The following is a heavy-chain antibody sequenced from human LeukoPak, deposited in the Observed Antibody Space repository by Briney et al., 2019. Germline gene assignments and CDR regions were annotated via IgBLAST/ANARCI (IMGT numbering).Heavy chain of an antibody. J-gene: IGHJ5*02. CDR1: GGSISSYY. V-gene: IGHV4-59*07. Sequence: SDTLSLICTVSGGSISSYYWSWIRQPPGMELEWIGYIYYSGSTNYNPSLKSRVTISIDTSKNQFSLGLSSVNAADTAVYYCARVPSDSSSLLRLDRWGQGTLVTVSS. CDR2: IYYSGST. D-gene: IGHD6-6*01. CDR3: ARVPSDSSSLLRLDR.